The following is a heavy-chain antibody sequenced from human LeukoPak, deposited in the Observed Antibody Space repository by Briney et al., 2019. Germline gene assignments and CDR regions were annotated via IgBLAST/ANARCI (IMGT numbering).Heavy chain of an antibody. V-gene: IGHV5-51*01. J-gene: IGHJ3*02. CDR3: ARHGPKPGTADALDI. CDR1: GYSFPDYW. CDR2: IYPGDSDT. D-gene: IGHD1-14*01. Sequence: GESLKISRKASGYSFPDYWIGGVRQMPGKGLEWMGIIYPGDSDTRDSPSFQGQVTVSADKSINPAYLQWKSLKASDTAMYFCARHGPKPGTADALDIWGQGTMVTVSS.